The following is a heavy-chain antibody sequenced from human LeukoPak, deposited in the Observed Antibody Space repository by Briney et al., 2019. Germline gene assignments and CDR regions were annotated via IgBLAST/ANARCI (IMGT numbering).Heavy chain of an antibody. CDR3: ARVHVGTTGSTFDY. CDR1: GYTFTGYY. D-gene: IGHD1-26*01. CDR2: INPNSGGT. Sequence: GASVKVSCKASGYTFTGYYMHWVRQAPGQGLEWMGWINPNSGGTNYAQKFQGRVTMTRDTSISTAYMELSRLRSDDTAVYYCARVHVGTTGSTFDYWGQGTLVTVSS. V-gene: IGHV1-2*02. J-gene: IGHJ4*02.